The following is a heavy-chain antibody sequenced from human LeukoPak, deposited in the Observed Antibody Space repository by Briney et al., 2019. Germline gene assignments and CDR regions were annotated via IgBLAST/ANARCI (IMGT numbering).Heavy chain of an antibody. CDR3: AKDLHIAVAAFQH. D-gene: IGHD6-19*01. V-gene: IGHV3-23*01. J-gene: IGHJ1*01. CDR2: ISGSGGST. Sequence: GGSLRLSCAASGFTFSGYAMSWVRQAPGKGLEWVSAISGSGGSTYYADSVKGRFTISRDNSKNTLYLQMNSLRAEDTAVYYCAKDLHIAVAAFQHWGQGTLVTVSS. CDR1: GFTFSGYA.